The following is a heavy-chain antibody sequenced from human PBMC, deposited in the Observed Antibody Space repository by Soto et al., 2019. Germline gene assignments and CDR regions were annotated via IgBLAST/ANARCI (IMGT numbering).Heavy chain of an antibody. Sequence: QVQLVESGGGVVQPGRSLRLSCAASGFTFSSYGMHWVRQAPGKGLEWVAVIWYDGSNKYYADSVKGRFTISRDNSKNTLYLQMNSLSAEDTAVYYCAREGKAVAGTGDFDYWGQGTLVTVSS. CDR1: GFTFSSYG. CDR2: IWYDGSNK. V-gene: IGHV3-33*01. J-gene: IGHJ4*02. D-gene: IGHD6-19*01. CDR3: AREGKAVAGTGDFDY.